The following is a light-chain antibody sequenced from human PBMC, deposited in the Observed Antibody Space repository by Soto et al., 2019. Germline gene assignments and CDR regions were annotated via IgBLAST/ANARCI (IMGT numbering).Light chain of an antibody. Sequence: DIQMTQSPSSLSASVGDRVTSTCQASQDISNYLNWYQQKPGKAPKLLIYDASNLETGVPSRFSGSGSGTDFTFTISSLQPEDIATYYCQQNDNLPPTFGQGTKLEIK. CDR3: QQNDNLPPT. V-gene: IGKV1-33*01. CDR1: QDISNY. J-gene: IGKJ2*01. CDR2: DAS.